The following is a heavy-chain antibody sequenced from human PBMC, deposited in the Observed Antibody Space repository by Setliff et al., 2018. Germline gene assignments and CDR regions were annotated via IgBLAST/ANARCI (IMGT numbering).Heavy chain of an antibody. CDR3: RFWSSYYKNDY. D-gene: IGHD3-3*01. CDR1: GASFSDYY. J-gene: IGHJ4*02. V-gene: IGHV4-34*01. Sequence: SETLSLTCTVYGASFSDYYWGWIRQPPGKGLEWIAEINHSGSTNYNPSLKSRLTMSVDTSKNQFSLKLAAVTAADTAVYYCRFWSSYYKNDYWAQGTLVTVSS. CDR2: INHSGST.